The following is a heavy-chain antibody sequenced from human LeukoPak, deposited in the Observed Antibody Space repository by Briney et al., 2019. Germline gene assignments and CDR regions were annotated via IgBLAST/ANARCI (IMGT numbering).Heavy chain of an antibody. CDR2: IYPGDSDT. CDR3: ARRDYVPIFDY. D-gene: IGHD4-17*01. CDR1: GYSFTSYW. Sequence: GESLKISCKGSGYSFTSYWIGWVRQMPGKGLEWMGIIYPGDSDTRYSPSFQGQVTISADKTISTAYLQWSSLKASDTAIYYRARRDYVPIFDYWGQGTLVTVSS. V-gene: IGHV5-51*01. J-gene: IGHJ4*02.